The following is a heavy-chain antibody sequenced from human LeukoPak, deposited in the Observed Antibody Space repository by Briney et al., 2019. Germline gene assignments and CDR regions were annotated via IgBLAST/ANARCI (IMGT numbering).Heavy chain of an antibody. CDR2: ISYDGSNK. CDR1: GFTFSSYG. Sequence: GGSLRLSCAASGFTFSSYGMHWVRQAPGKGQERVAVISYDGSNKYYADPVKGRFTISRDNSKNTLYLQMNSLRAEDTAVYYCAKDSQGRFVIVVPAAMEAGFDYWGQGTLVTVSS. J-gene: IGHJ4*02. D-gene: IGHD2-2*01. V-gene: IGHV3-30*18. CDR3: AKDSQGRFVIVVPAAMEAGFDY.